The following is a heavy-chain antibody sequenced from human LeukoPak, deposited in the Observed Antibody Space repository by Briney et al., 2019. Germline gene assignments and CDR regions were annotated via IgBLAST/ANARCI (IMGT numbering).Heavy chain of an antibody. D-gene: IGHD3-10*01. J-gene: IGHJ6*03. CDR2: IYTVGTT. CDR1: GFIVSNNY. CDR3: ARARSAMVRGVITNYYYYYMDV. V-gene: IGHV3-66*01. Sequence: PGGSLRLSCAASGFIVSNNYITWVRQVPGKGLEWVSVIYTVGTTYYADSVKGRFTISRDNSKNTLFLQMNSLRAGDTAVYYCARARSAMVRGVITNYYYYYMDVWGKGTTVTISS.